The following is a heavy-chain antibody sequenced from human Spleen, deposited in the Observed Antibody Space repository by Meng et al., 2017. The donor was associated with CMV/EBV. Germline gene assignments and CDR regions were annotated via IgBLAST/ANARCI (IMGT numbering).Heavy chain of an antibody. CDR3: ARGGAAVYCTSTSCYRGYYYYGMDV. CDR1: GYTFTSYD. D-gene: IGHD2-2*02. J-gene: IGHJ6*02. CDR2: MNPNSGNT. Sequence: ASVKVSCKASGYTFTSYDINWVRQTTGQGLEWVGWMNPNSGNTGYAQKLQGRVTFTRDTSITTAYMELSSLRSEDTAVYYCARGGAAVYCTSTSCYRGYYYYGMDVRGQGTTVTVSS. V-gene: IGHV1-8*03.